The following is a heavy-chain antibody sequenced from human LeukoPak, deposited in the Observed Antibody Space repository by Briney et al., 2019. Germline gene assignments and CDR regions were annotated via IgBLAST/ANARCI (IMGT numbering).Heavy chain of an antibody. CDR2: IWYDGSNK. D-gene: IGHD4-23*01. V-gene: IGHV3-33*01. CDR3: ARDDYGGKLDI. J-gene: IGHJ3*02. CDR1: GFTFSNYD. Sequence: GRSLRLSCAASGFTFSNYDMHWVRQAPGKGLEWVGVIWYDGSNKYYADYVKGRFTISRDNSKNTLYLQMNSLRAEDTAVYYCARDDYGGKLDIWGQGTVVTVSS.